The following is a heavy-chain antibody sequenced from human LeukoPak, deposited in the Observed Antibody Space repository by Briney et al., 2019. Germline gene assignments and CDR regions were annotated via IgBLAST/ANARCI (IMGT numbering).Heavy chain of an antibody. V-gene: IGHV3-21*04. CDR3: ARDRDSSGYYYV. J-gene: IGHJ4*02. CDR1: GFTFSSYS. D-gene: IGHD3-22*01. Sequence: GGSLRLSCAASGFTFSSYSMNWVRQAPGKGLEWVSSISSSSYIYYADSVKGRFTISRDNAKNSLYLQMNSLRAEDTAVYYCARDRDSSGYYYVWGQGTLVTVSS. CDR2: ISSSSYI.